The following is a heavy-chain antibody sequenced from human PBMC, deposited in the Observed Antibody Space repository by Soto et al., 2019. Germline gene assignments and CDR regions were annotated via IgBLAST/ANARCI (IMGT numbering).Heavy chain of an antibody. CDR1: GFTFSSYW. J-gene: IGHJ4*02. Sequence: PGGSLRLSCAASGFTFSSYWMHWVRQAPGTGLVWVSRINSDVSSTTYADSVKGRFTISRDNAKNTLYLQVNSLRAEDTAVYYCVCSGSRSYFDFWGQGTLVTVSS. CDR2: INSDVSST. V-gene: IGHV3-74*01. D-gene: IGHD1-26*01. CDR3: VCSGSRSYFDF.